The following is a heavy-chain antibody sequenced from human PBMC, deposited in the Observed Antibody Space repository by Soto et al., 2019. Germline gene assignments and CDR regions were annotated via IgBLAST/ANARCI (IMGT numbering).Heavy chain of an antibody. CDR3: ARAEGNRGALVPAATANWFDP. CDR2: IYYSGST. CDR1: GGSISSGGYY. Sequence: SETLSLTCTVSGGSISSGGYYWSWIRQHPGKGLEWIGYIYYSGSTYYNPSLKSRVTISVDTSKNQFSLKLSSVTAADTAVYYCARAEGNRGALVPAATANWFDPWGQGTLVTVSS. D-gene: IGHD2-2*01. V-gene: IGHV4-31*03. J-gene: IGHJ5*02.